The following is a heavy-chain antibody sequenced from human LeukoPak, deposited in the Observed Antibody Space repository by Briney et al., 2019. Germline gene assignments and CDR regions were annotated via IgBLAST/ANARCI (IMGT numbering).Heavy chain of an antibody. CDR2: ISSSSSYI. CDR1: GFTFSSYS. J-gene: IGHJ4*02. Sequence: GGCLRLSCAASGFTFSSYSMNWVRQAQGKGLEWVSSISSSSSYIYYADSVKGRFTISRDNAKNSLYLQMNSLRAENTAVYYCARSITIFGVVIIPDYYFDYWGQGTLVTVSS. V-gene: IGHV3-21*01. CDR3: ARSITIFGVVIIPDYYFDY. D-gene: IGHD3-3*01.